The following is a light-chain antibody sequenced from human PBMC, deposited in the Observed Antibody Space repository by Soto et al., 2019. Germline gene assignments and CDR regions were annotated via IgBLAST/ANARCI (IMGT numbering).Light chain of an antibody. CDR1: QSVSSC. V-gene: IGKV3-11*01. Sequence: EIVLTQSPGTLSLSPGERATLSCRASQSVSSCLAWYQQKPGQAPMLLIYDASNRATGSPARFSGSGSGTDFTRRISSLEPEDYAVYYYQQRRNRIIFGQGTRLEIK. J-gene: IGKJ5*01. CDR3: QQRRNRII. CDR2: DAS.